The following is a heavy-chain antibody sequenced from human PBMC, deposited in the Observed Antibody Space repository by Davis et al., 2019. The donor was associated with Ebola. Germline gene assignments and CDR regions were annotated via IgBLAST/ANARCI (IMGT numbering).Heavy chain of an antibody. CDR3: AKDSSMIVVVTYDY. D-gene: IGHD3-22*01. CDR1: GFTFSSYA. J-gene: IGHJ4*02. CDR2: ISGSGGST. Sequence: PGGSLRLSCAASGFTFSSYAMSWVRQAPGKGLEWVSAISGSGGSTHYADSVKGRFTISRDNSKNTLYLQMNSLRAEDTAVYYCAKDSSMIVVVTYDYWGQGTLVTVSS. V-gene: IGHV3-23*01.